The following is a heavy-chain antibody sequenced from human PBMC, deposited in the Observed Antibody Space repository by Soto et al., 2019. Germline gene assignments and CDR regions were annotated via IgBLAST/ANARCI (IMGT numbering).Heavy chain of an antibody. V-gene: IGHV3-53*01. J-gene: IGHJ6*02. D-gene: IGHD6-19*01. Sequence: GGSLRLSCAASGFTVSSNYMSWVRQAPGKGLEWVSVIYSGGSTYYEDSVKGRFTISRDNSKNTLYLQMNSLRAEDTAVYYCATSEAGSTIYYYYYGMDVWGQGTTVTVSS. CDR3: ATSEAGSTIYYYYYGMDV. CDR2: IYSGGST. CDR1: GFTVSSNY.